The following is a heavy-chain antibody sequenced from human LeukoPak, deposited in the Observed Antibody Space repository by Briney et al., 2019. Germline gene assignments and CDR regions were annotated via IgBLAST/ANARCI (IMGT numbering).Heavy chain of an antibody. V-gene: IGHV3-21*01. CDR3: AREAEQWPGRGVDY. J-gene: IGHJ4*02. D-gene: IGHD6-19*01. Sequence: GGSLRLSCAASGFTFSIYSMNWVRQAPGKGLEWVSSISSSSSYIYYADSVKGRFTISRDNAKNSLYLQMNSLRAEDTAVYYCAREAEQWPGRGVDYWGQGTLVTVSS. CDR2: ISSSSSYI. CDR1: GFTFSIYS.